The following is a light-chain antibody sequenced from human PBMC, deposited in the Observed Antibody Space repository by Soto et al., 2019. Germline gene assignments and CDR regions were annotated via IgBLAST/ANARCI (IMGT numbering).Light chain of an antibody. V-gene: IGKV3-15*01. J-gene: IGKJ4*01. CDR3: QQYNNWRAT. CDR1: QSVSSN. CDR2: GAS. Sequence: EIVMTQSPATLSVSPGERATLSCRASQSVSSNLAWYQQKPGQAPRLLIYGASTRATGIPARFSGSGSGTELTLTISSLQSEDFAFYYCQQYNNWRATFGGGTKVEIK.